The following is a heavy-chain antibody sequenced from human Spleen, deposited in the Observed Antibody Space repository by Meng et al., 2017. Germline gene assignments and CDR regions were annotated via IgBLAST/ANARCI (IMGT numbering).Heavy chain of an antibody. D-gene: IGHD1-26*01. CDR1: GDILSSYS. J-gene: IGHJ4*02. CDR2: INAGNGNT. V-gene: IGHV1-3*01. Sequence: QVRIVQSGAEVKKPGASVKVSCKASGDILSSYSIHWLRQAPGQRPEWMGWINAGNGNTRSSQKFQGRVTITRDTSASIAYMELSSLTSEDTAMYYCLRGGGTYEVDYWGQGTLVTVSS. CDR3: LRGGGTYEVDY.